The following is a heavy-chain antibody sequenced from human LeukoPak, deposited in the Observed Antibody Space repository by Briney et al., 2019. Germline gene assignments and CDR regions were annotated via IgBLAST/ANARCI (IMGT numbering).Heavy chain of an antibody. J-gene: IGHJ3*01. CDR3: ARDGSYESSRFVV. CDR1: GGPVSSYF. V-gene: IGHV4-4*08. CDR2: FFASDTA. D-gene: IGHD3-22*01. Sequence: SETLSLTCTVSGGPVSSYFWSWIRQPPGKGLEWIGFFFASDTAKYNPSLNNRVTISADTSRDQLSLRLTSVTAADTAVYYCARDGSYESSRFVVWGQGTMVTVSS.